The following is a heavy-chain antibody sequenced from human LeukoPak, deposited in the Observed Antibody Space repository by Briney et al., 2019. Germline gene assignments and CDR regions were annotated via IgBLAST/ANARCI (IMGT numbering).Heavy chain of an antibody. V-gene: IGHV3-53*01. D-gene: IGHD3-3*01. Sequence: GGSLRLSCAASGFTVSSNYMSWVRQAPGKGLEWVSVIYSGGSTYYADSVKGRFTISRHNSKNTLYLQMNSLRAEDTAVYYCARGDLLRFLEWLSYADEGHFDYWGQGTLVTVSS. CDR3: ARGDLLRFLEWLSYADEGHFDY. CDR1: GFTVSSNY. CDR2: IYSGGST. J-gene: IGHJ4*02.